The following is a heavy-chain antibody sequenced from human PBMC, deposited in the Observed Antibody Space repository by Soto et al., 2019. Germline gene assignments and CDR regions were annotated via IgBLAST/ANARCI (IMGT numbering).Heavy chain of an antibody. J-gene: IGHJ5*02. CDR3: AVCYYDSSGYYSGWFDP. Sequence: ASVKVTYKVSGYTLTELSMHWVRQAPGKGLEWMGGFDPEDGETIYAQKFQGRVTMTEDTSTDTAYMELSSLRSEDTAVYYCAVCYYDSSGYYSGWFDPSGQGPLVTVSS. V-gene: IGHV1-24*01. CDR1: GYTLTELS. D-gene: IGHD3-22*01. CDR2: FDPEDGET.